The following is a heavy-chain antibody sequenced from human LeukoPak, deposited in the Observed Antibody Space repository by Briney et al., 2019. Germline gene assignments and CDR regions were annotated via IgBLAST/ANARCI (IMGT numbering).Heavy chain of an antibody. CDR1: GYTFTSYY. J-gene: IGHJ4*02. Sequence: ASVKVSCKASGYTFTSYYMHWVRQAPGQGLEWMGIINPSGGSTSYAQKFQGRVTMTRDMSTSTVYMELSSLRSEDTAVYYCARDVRGWYYFDYWGQGTLVTVSS. CDR3: ARDVRGWYYFDY. D-gene: IGHD6-19*01. CDR2: INPSGGST. V-gene: IGHV1-46*01.